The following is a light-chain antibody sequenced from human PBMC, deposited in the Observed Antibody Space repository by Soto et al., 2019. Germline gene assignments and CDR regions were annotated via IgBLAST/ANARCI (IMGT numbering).Light chain of an antibody. Sequence: QSVLTQPPSASGTPGQRVTISCSGGSSNIGGNTVNWYQQLPGAAPKLIIFSNSQRPSGVPDRFSGSKSGTSASLAIGGLQSEDEAEYYCSTWDDSLNAPLFGGGTKLTVL. CDR2: SNS. J-gene: IGLJ2*01. V-gene: IGLV1-44*01. CDR1: SSNIGGNT. CDR3: STWDDSLNAPL.